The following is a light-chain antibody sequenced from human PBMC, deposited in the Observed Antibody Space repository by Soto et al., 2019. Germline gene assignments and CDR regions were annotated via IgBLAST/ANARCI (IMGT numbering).Light chain of an antibody. CDR1: SSDVGAYNW. CDR2: DVT. CDR3: CSYAGSYTLV. V-gene: IGLV2-11*01. J-gene: IGLJ3*02. Sequence: QSALTQPRSVSGSPGQSVTISCAGTSSDVGAYNWVSWYQQHPGKVPKLIIYDVTRRPSGVPDRFSGSKSGNTASLTISGLQADDEDDYSCCSYAGSYTLVFGGGTKLTVL.